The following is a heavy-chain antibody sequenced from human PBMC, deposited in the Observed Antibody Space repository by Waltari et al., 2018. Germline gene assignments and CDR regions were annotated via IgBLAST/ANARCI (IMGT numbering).Heavy chain of an antibody. V-gene: IGHV4-4*02. J-gene: IGHJ4*02. CDR3: ARGGEYAWKV. Sequence: QVQLQGSGPRLVKPSTTLFLTCAMSGDSINSDSWWTWVRQRPGETLEWIAETFHTGSTHYNPSLQSRVTILLDKSNNQFSLEMNYVTAADTAVYYCARGGEYAWKVWGQGALVIVSS. D-gene: IGHD2-21*01. CDR2: TFHTGST. CDR1: GDSINSDSW.